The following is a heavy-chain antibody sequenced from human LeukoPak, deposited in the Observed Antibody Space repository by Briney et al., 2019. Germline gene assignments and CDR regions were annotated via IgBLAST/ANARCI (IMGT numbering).Heavy chain of an antibody. CDR2: IYYSGST. V-gene: IGHV4-39*07. CDR1: GGSISSSSYY. Sequence: PSETLSLTCTVYGGSISSSSYYWGWIRQPPGKGLEWIGSIYYSGSTYYNPSLKSRVTMSVDTSKNQFSLKLSSVTAVDTAVYYCVRRNYYDISGYDYWYFDLWGRGTLVTVSS. D-gene: IGHD3-22*01. CDR3: VRRNYYDISGYDYWYFDL. J-gene: IGHJ2*01.